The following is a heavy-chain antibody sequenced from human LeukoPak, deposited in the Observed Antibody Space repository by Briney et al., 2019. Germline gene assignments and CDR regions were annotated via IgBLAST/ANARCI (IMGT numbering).Heavy chain of an antibody. CDR3: ARTNYGDKKASYGMDV. V-gene: IGHV4-59*01. Sequence: PSETLSLTCTVSGGSISSYYWSWIRQPPGEGLEWIGYIYYSGSTNYNPSLKSRVTISVDTSKNQFSLKLSSVTAADTAVYYCARTNYGDKKASYGMDVWGQGTTVTVSS. CDR1: GGSISSYY. D-gene: IGHD4-17*01. J-gene: IGHJ6*02. CDR2: IYYSGST.